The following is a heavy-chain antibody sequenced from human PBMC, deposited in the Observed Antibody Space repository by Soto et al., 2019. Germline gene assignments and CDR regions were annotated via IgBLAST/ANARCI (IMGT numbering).Heavy chain of an antibody. J-gene: IGHJ4*02. CDR2: IYYSGST. CDR3: ARGAPLIRDFDY. Sequence: QVQLQESGPGLVKPSQTLSLTCTVSGGSISSGGYYWSWIRQHPGKGLEWVGYIYYSGSTYYNPSLTSRVTISIYTYKNQFSLNLSSVTAADTAVFYCARGAPLIRDFDYWGQGTLVTVSS. D-gene: IGHD3-3*02. CDR1: GGSISSGGYY. V-gene: IGHV4-31*03.